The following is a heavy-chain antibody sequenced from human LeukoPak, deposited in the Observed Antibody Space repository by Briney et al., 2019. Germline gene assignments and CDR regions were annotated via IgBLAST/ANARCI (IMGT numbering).Heavy chain of an antibody. Sequence: KSSETLSLTCAVYGGSFSGYFWTWFRQPPGKGLEWIGEINPSGTTKYHPSLKSRVTISGDTSKNQISLELSAVTAADTAVYYCATSKWFGIETEYWGQGTLVTVSS. D-gene: IGHD3-10*01. J-gene: IGHJ4*02. V-gene: IGHV4-34*01. CDR2: INPSGTT. CDR1: GGSFSGYF. CDR3: ATSKWFGIETEY.